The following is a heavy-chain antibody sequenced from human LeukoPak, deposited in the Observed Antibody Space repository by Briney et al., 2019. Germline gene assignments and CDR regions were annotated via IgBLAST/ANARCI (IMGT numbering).Heavy chain of an antibody. J-gene: IGHJ5*02. V-gene: IGHV3-30*04. CDR1: GFTFSSYA. CDR3: ARDYCSGSSCYSENWFDP. Sequence: GGSLGLSCAASGFTFSSYAMHWVRQAPGKGLEWVAVISYDGSNKYYADSVKGRFTISRDNSKNTLYLQMNSLRAEDTAVYYCARDYCSGSSCYSENWFDPWGQGTLVTVSS. CDR2: ISYDGSNK. D-gene: IGHD2-15*01.